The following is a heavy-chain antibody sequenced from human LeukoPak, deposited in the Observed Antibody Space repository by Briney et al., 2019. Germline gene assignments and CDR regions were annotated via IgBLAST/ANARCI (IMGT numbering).Heavy chain of an antibody. CDR3: ATSRSYRDAFDI. CDR2: IYYGGST. V-gene: IGHV4-59*08. J-gene: IGHJ3*02. Sequence: PSETLSLTCTVSGGSISSYYWSWIRQPPGKGLEWIGYIYYGGSTNYNPSLKSRVTISVDTSKNQFSLKLSSVTAADTAVYYCATSRSYRDAFDIWGQGTMVTVSS. CDR1: GGSISSYY.